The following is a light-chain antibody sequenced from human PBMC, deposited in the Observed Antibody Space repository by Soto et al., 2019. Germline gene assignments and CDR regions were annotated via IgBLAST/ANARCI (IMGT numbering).Light chain of an antibody. CDR1: QSVSSD. Sequence: EIVMTQSPATPSVSPGGRATLSCRASQSVSSDLAWYQHKPGQAPRLLIYGASTRATGIPARFSGRGSGTEFTLTISSLQSVDFAVYYCQQYDNWPQTFGQGTKVDIK. CDR2: GAS. J-gene: IGKJ1*01. V-gene: IGKV3-15*01. CDR3: QQYDNWPQT.